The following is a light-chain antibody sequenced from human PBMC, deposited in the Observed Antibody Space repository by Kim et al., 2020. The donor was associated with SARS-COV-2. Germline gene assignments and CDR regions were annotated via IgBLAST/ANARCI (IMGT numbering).Light chain of an antibody. Sequence: VALVKTVRITCKSDGRGNYYATWYQQNPGQAPILVIYGKSNRPSGIPDRFSGSSSGNTASLTISGTQAGDEADYYCNSRDSNDTVVFGGGTQLTVL. CDR3: NSRDSNDTVV. V-gene: IGLV3-19*01. CDR2: GKS. CDR1: GRGNYY. J-gene: IGLJ2*01.